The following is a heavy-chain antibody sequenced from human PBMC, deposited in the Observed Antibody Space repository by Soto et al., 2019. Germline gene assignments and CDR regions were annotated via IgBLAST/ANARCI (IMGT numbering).Heavy chain of an antibody. V-gene: IGHV1-69*12. CDR3: ATEAVTITTFAY. D-gene: IGHD3-16*01. CDR2: IIPMFGTA. CDR1: GGTFSSNT. Sequence: QVQLVQSGAEVKKPGSSVTVSCRASGGTFSSNTISWVRQAPGQGLGWMGGIIPMFGTAVYTKKFQARVTIPADESASEAYMQPSRLRSDDTAVYYCATEAVTITTFAYWGPGALVTVSS. J-gene: IGHJ4*02.